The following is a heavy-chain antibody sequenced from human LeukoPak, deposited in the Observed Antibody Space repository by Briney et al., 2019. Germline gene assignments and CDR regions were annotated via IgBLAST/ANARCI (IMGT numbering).Heavy chain of an antibody. Sequence: ASVKVSCKASGGTFISYAISWVRQAPGQGLEWMGRINPNSGGTNYAQKFQGRVTMTRDTSISTAYMELSRLRSDDTAVYYCARGDYGNDAFDIWGQGTMVTVSS. V-gene: IGHV1-2*06. D-gene: IGHD4-11*01. J-gene: IGHJ3*02. CDR1: GGTFISYA. CDR3: ARGDYGNDAFDI. CDR2: INPNSGGT.